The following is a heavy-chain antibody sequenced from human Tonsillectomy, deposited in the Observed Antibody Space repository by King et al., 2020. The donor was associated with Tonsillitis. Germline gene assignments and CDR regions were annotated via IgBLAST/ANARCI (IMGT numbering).Heavy chain of an antibody. J-gene: IGHJ4*02. CDR3: ARDSGDIVATVFEY. CDR1: DYSISSGYY. Sequence: VQLQESGPGLVKPSETLSLTCAVSDYSISSGYYWGWIRQPPGKGLEWIGSIHQSGSTYYNPSLKSRVTISVDTSKNKFSRKVTSGTAADTAVYYCARDSGDIVATVFEYWGQGTLVTVSS. CDR2: IHQSGST. D-gene: IGHD5-12*01. V-gene: IGHV4-38-2*02.